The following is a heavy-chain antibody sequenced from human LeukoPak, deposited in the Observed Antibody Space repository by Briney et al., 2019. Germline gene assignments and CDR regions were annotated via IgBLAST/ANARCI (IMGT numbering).Heavy chain of an antibody. CDR2: IDPSDSQT. Sequence: GESLKISCKGLGNSFTKYWFNWVRQIPGKGLEWMGRIDPSDSQTNYSPSFQGHVTISADKSITTAYLQWSSLKASDTGIYYCARAYSGYDSFDYWGQGTLVTVSS. CDR3: ARAYSGYDSFDY. D-gene: IGHD5-12*01. V-gene: IGHV5-10-1*01. J-gene: IGHJ4*02. CDR1: GNSFTKYW.